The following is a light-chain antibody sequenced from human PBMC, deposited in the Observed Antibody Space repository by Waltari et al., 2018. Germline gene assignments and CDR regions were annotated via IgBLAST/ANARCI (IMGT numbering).Light chain of an antibody. J-gene: IGLJ3*02. CDR2: DTN. Sequence: QAVVTQEPSLTVSPGGTVTLTRGSSTGAVTSGHYHFWFQQKPGQAPWTLIYDTNKKHSWTPARFSGSLLGGEAALTLSGARPEDEAEYFCLLYYSGVRVFGGGTKLTVL. V-gene: IGLV7-46*01. CDR1: TGAVTSGHY. CDR3: LLYYSGVRV.